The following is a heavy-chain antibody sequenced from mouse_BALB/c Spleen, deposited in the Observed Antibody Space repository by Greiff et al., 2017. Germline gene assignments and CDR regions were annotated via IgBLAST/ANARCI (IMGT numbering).Heavy chain of an antibody. CDR3: ASYGNYRWAYYFDY. CDR1: GFTFSSYA. V-gene: IGHV5-6-5*01. CDR2: ISSGGST. Sequence: EVQLVESGGGLVKPGGSLKLSCAASGFTFSSYAMSWVRQTPEKRLEWVASISSGGSTYYPDSVKGRFTISRDNARNILYLQMSSLRSEDTAMYYCASYGNYRWAYYFDYWGQGTTLTVSS. J-gene: IGHJ2*01. D-gene: IGHD2-1*01.